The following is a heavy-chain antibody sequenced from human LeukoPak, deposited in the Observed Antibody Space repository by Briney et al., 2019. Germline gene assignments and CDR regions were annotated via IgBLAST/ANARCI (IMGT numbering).Heavy chain of an antibody. Sequence: SQTLSLTCTVSGGSISSGAYYWSWIRLHPGKGLEWIGYIHYSGSTYYNPSLKSRVTISVDTSKKQFYLKVNSVTATDTAVYYCASSETVMRTWGQGTLVTVSS. V-gene: IGHV4-31*03. CDR3: ASSETVMRT. CDR2: IHYSGST. CDR1: GGSISSGAYY. J-gene: IGHJ5*02. D-gene: IGHD3-16*01.